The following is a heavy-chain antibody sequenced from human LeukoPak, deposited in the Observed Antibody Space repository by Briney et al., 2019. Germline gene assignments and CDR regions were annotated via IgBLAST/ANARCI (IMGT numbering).Heavy chain of an antibody. CDR2: INPNSGGT. Sequence: ASVKVSCKASGYTFTGYYMHWVRQAPGQGLEWMGWINPNSGGTNYAQKFQGRVTMTRDTSISTAYMELSRLRSDDTAVYYCARETGHYYYFDYWGQGTLVTVSS. V-gene: IGHV1-2*02. D-gene: IGHD4-17*01. CDR1: GYTFTGYY. J-gene: IGHJ4*02. CDR3: ARETGHYYYFDY.